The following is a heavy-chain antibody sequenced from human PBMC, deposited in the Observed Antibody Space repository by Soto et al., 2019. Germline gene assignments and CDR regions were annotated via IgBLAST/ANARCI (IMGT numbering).Heavy chain of an antibody. CDR1: GYTFINYG. D-gene: IGHD3-16*01. J-gene: IGHJ4*02. CDR2: INSYNGNT. CDR3: ARWAGVVEGDDY. Sequence: QVQLVQSGAEVKKPGASVKVSCKASGYTFINYGITWVRQAPGQGLEWMGWINSYNGNTNYAQKLQGRVTMTTDTSTNIAYLALRSLRSDDTAVYYCARWAGVVEGDDYWGQGTLLTVSS. V-gene: IGHV1-18*01.